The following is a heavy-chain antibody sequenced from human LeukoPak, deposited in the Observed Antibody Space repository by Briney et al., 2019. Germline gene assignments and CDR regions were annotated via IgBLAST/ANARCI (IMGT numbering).Heavy chain of an antibody. D-gene: IGHD6-13*01. J-gene: IGHJ3*02. CDR2: IMSDGTT. V-gene: IGHV3-23*01. Sequence: PGGSLRLSCAASGFTFNNYAMSWVRQAPGKGLEWVSLIMSDGTTYYADSVKGRFTISRDKSKDTLHLQMNSLRAEDTAVYYCAKDLPYSGWAFEIWGLGTMVTVSS. CDR3: AKDLPYSGWAFEI. CDR1: GFTFNNYA.